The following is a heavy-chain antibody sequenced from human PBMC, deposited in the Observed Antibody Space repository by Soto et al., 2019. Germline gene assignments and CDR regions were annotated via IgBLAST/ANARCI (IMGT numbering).Heavy chain of an antibody. D-gene: IGHD5-18*01. CDR2: IYYSGST. J-gene: IGHJ4*02. CDR3: ARSRGYGYGVFDY. Sequence: SETLCLTCTVSGGSVSSSSDYWSWIRQPPGKGLECIGYIYYSGSTYYNPSLKSRVTISVDTSKNQFSLKLSSVTAADTAVYYCARSRGYGYGVFDYWGQGTLVTVPQ. V-gene: IGHV4-61*01. CDR1: GGSVSSSSDY.